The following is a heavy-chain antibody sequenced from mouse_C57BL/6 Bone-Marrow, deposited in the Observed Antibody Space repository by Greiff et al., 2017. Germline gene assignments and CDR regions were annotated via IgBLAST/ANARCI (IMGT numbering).Heavy chain of an antibody. CDR3: ARDYGSILYWYFDV. Sequence: QVQLKQPGAELVRPGTSVKLSCKASGYTFTSYWMHWVKQRPGQGLEWIGVIDPSDSYTNYNQKFKGKATLTVDTSSSTAYMQLSSLTSEDSAVYYCARDYGSILYWYFDVWGTGTTVTVSS. CDR2: IDPSDSYT. D-gene: IGHD1-1*01. CDR1: GYTFTSYW. V-gene: IGHV1-59*01. J-gene: IGHJ1*03.